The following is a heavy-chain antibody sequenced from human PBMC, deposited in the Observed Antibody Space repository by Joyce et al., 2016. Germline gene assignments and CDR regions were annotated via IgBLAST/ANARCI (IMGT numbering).Heavy chain of an antibody. D-gene: IGHD4-23*01. CDR2: IRNKANSYTT. Sequence: EVQLVESGGGLVQPGGSLGLSCAASGFTFSDPYMDWVRQAPWKGLEWVGRIRNKANSYTTEYAASVKGRFTISRDDSKNSLYLQMNSLKTEDTAVYYCARDKDGNPDYWGQGTLVTVSS. J-gene: IGHJ4*02. CDR3: ARDKDGNPDY. V-gene: IGHV3-72*01. CDR1: GFTFSDPY.